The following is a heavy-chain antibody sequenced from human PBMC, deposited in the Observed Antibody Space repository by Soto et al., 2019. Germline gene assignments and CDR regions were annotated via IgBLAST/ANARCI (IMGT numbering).Heavy chain of an antibody. CDR2: INYSGST. D-gene: IGHD3-16*02. CDR3: ARTVIGGFDY. Sequence: QVKLQESGPGLVKPSETRSLTCTVAGGCISSDYWSWIRQPPGKGLEWIAYINYSGSTNYNPSLKSRVAISGDTSKNQFSLKLSSVTAADTAVYYCARTVIGGFDYWGQGTLVTVSS. V-gene: IGHV4-59*01. CDR1: GGCISSDY. J-gene: IGHJ4*02.